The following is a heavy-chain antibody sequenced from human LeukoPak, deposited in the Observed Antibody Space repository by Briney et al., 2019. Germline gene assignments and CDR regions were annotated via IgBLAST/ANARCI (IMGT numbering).Heavy chain of an antibody. J-gene: IGHJ4*02. D-gene: IGHD1-1*01. CDR1: GGSISSSSYY. Sequence: KTSETLSLTCTVSGGSISSSSYYWGWIRQPPGKGLEWIGSIYYSGSTYYNPSLKSRVTISVDTSKNQFSLRLSSVTAADTAVYYCARHGGAWSFDYWGQGTLVTVSS. V-gene: IGHV4-39*01. CDR3: ARHGGAWSFDY. CDR2: IYYSGST.